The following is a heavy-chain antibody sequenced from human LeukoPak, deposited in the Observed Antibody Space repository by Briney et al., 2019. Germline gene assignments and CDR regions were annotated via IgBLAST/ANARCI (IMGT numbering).Heavy chain of an antibody. Sequence: SETLSLTCTVSSYSISSGYYWGWIRQPPGKGLEWIGSIYHSGSTYYNPSLKSRVTISVDTSKNQFSLKLSSVTAADTAVYYCARHRYFDYWGQGTLVTVSS. CDR3: ARHRYFDY. CDR1: SYSISSGYY. V-gene: IGHV4-38-2*02. J-gene: IGHJ4*02. CDR2: IYHSGST.